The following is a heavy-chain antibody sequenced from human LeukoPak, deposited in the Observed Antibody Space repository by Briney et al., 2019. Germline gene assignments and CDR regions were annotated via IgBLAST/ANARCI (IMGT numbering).Heavy chain of an antibody. V-gene: IGHV4-39*01. J-gene: IGHJ4*02. D-gene: IGHD5-12*01. CDR1: GGSISNTGYY. Sequence: PSETLSLTCTVSGGSISNTGYYWGWIRQPPGKGLEWIGSMHYSGRANYDTSLKSRVTMSVDTSKNQFSLKLSSVTAADTAVYYCARRYSGYGYFDYWGQGPLVTVSS. CDR2: MHYSGRA. CDR3: ARRYSGYGYFDY.